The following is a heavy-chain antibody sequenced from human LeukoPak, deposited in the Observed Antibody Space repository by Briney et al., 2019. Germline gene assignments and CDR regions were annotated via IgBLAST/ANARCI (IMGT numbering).Heavy chain of an antibody. Sequence: KPSETLSLTCTVSGDSINNHDWSWFRQSPGKALEWIGDIYNSGSINYNPSLKSRVTISIDTSKNLFSLKVKSVTAADTAVYYCARKTTRGYCSGVSCYSWFDPWGQGTLVTVSS. CDR1: GDSINNHD. CDR3: ARKTTRGYCSGVSCYSWFDP. J-gene: IGHJ5*02. D-gene: IGHD2-15*01. CDR2: IYNSGSI. V-gene: IGHV4-59*11.